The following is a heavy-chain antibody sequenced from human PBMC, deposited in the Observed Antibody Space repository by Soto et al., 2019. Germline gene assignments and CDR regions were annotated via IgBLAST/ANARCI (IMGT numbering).Heavy chain of an antibody. J-gene: IGHJ4*02. D-gene: IGHD3-22*01. Sequence: SVKVSCKASGGTFSSYAISWVRQAPGQGLEWMGGIIPIFGTANYAQKFQGRVTITADESTRTAYMELSSLRSEDTAVYYCARDSYDSSGYGYYFDYWGQGTMVTVSS. CDR2: IIPIFGTA. V-gene: IGHV1-69*13. CDR3: ARDSYDSSGYGYYFDY. CDR1: GGTFSSYA.